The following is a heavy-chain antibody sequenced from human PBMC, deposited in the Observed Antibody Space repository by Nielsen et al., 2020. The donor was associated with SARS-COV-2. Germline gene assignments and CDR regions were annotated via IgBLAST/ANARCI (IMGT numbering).Heavy chain of an antibody. D-gene: IGHD6-13*01. J-gene: IGHJ6*02. Sequence: ESLKISCAASGFTFSSYWMHWVRQAPGKGLVWVSRINSDGSSTSYADSVKGRFTISRDNAKNTLYLQMNSLRAEDTAVYYCARGSDSSSWYEYYYYYGMDVWGQGTTVTVSS. CDR1: GFTFSSYW. V-gene: IGHV3-74*01. CDR3: ARGSDSSSWYEYYYYYGMDV. CDR2: INSDGSST.